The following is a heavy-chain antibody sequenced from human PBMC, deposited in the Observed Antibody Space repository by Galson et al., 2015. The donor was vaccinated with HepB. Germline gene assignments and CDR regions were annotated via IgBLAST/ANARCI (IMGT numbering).Heavy chain of an antibody. Sequence: QVQLQESGPGLVKPSETLSLTCTVSGGSISSYYWSWIRQPPGKGLEWIGYIYYSGSTNYNPSLKSRVTISVDTSTNQFSLKLSSVTAADTAVYYCARVNYDSSGYYYYYYYMDVWGKGTTVTVSS. CDR3: ARVNYDSSGYYYYYYYMDV. CDR1: GGSISSYY. V-gene: IGHV4-59*01. J-gene: IGHJ6*03. D-gene: IGHD3-22*01. CDR2: IYYSGST.